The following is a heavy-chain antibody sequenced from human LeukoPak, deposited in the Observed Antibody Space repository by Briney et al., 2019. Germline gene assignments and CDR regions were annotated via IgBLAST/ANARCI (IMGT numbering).Heavy chain of an antibody. D-gene: IGHD6-6*01. CDR3: AKGPSGIFDSSSLG. Sequence: PGRSLRLSCAASGFTFSSYAMHWVRQAPGKGLEWVAVISYDGSNKSYADSVKGRFTISRDNSKTTLYLQMNSLRAEDTAVYYGAKGPSGIFDSSSLGWGQGNLVSVSS. J-gene: IGHJ4*02. V-gene: IGHV3-30*04. CDR1: GFTFSSYA. CDR2: ISYDGSNK.